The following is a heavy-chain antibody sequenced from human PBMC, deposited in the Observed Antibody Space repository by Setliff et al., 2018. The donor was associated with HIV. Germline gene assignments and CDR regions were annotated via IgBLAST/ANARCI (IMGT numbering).Heavy chain of an antibody. CDR3: ARSPGMFDY. Sequence: PGGSLRLSCAASGFIFDDYAMHWVRQAPGKGLEWVSVIYSGGSTDHADSVKGRFTISRDNSKNTVYLQMTSLRAEDTAVYYCARSPGMFDYWGQGTPVTVSS. V-gene: IGHV3-53*01. D-gene: IGHD1-1*01. CDR2: IYSGGST. J-gene: IGHJ4*02. CDR1: GFIFDDYA.